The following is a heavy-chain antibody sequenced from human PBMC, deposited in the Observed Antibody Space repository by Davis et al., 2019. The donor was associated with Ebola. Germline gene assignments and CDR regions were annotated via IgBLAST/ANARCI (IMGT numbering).Heavy chain of an antibody. J-gene: IGHJ4*02. D-gene: IGHD3-3*01. CDR2: IYYSGST. CDR3: ARGLNRGYDFWSGYYREDY. CDR1: GGSISSGGYY. V-gene: IGHV4-31*03. Sequence: PSETLSLTCTVSGGSISSGGYYWSWIRQHPGKGLEWIGYIYYSGSTYYNPSLKSRVTISVDTSKNQFSLKLSSVTAADTTVYYCARGLNRGYDFWSGYYREDYWGQGTLVTVSS.